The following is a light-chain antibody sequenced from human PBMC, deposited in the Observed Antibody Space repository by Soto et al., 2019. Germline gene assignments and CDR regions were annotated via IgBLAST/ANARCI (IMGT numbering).Light chain of an antibody. CDR1: SSDGGDYNY. Sequence: QSALTQPASVSGSPGQSITLSCTGTSSDGGDYNYVSWYQQHPGKAPRLIIYEVSYRPSGVSNRFSGSKSGNTASLTISGLQAEDEADYYCSSYASGSTWVFGGGTKLTVL. CDR3: SSYASGSTWV. V-gene: IGLV2-14*01. CDR2: EVS. J-gene: IGLJ3*02.